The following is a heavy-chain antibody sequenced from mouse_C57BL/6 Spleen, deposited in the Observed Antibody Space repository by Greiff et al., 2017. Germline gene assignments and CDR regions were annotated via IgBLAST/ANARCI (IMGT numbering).Heavy chain of an antibody. CDR3: ARSDGYYYFDY. D-gene: IGHD2-3*01. Sequence: VQLQQSGAELARPGASVKLSCKASGYTFTSYGISWVKQRTGQGLEWIGEISPRSGNTYYNEKFKGKATLTADKSSSTAYMELRSLTSEDSAVYFCARSDGYYYFDYWGQGTTLTVSS. CDR1: GYTFTSYG. J-gene: IGHJ2*01. V-gene: IGHV1-81*01. CDR2: ISPRSGNT.